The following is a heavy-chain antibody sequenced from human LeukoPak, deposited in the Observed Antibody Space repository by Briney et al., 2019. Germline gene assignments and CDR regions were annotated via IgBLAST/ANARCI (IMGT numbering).Heavy chain of an antibody. J-gene: IGHJ6*03. CDR2: ISYDGSNK. Sequence: PGRSLRLSCAASGFTFSSYAMHWVRQAPGKGLEWVAVISYDGSNKYYADSVKGRFTISRDNSKNTLYLQMNSLRAEDTAVYYCARDSSGWYPNNHYMDVWGKGTTVTVSS. CDR1: GFTFSSYA. D-gene: IGHD6-19*01. CDR3: ARDSSGWYPNNHYMDV. V-gene: IGHV3-30*04.